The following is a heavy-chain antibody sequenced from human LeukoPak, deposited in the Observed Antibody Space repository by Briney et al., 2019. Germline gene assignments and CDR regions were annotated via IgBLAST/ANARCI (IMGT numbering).Heavy chain of an antibody. V-gene: IGHV1-24*01. Sequence: ASVKVSCKVSGYTLTELSMHWVRQAPGKGLEWMGGFDPEDGETIYAQKFQGRVTMTEDTSTDTAYMELSSLRSEDTAVYYCATDHRFLDAFDIWGQGTMVTVSS. CDR2: FDPEDGET. J-gene: IGHJ3*02. D-gene: IGHD3-10*01. CDR1: GYTLTELS. CDR3: ATDHRFLDAFDI.